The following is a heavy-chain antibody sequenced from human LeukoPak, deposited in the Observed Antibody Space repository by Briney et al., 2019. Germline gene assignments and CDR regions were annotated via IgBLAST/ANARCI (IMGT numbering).Heavy chain of an antibody. Sequence: PGGSLRLSCAASGFTFSSYAMSWVRQAPGKGLEWVSAISGSGSNTYYADSVKGRFTISRDNSQNTLYLQMNSLRAEDTAVYYCARVSVVAGTFDYWGQGTLVTVSS. V-gene: IGHV3-23*01. D-gene: IGHD6-19*01. CDR2: ISGSGSNT. J-gene: IGHJ4*02. CDR1: GFTFSSYA. CDR3: ARVSVVAGTFDY.